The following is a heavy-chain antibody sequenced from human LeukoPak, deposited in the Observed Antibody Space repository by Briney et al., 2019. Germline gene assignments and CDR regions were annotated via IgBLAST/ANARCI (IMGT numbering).Heavy chain of an antibody. CDR1: GFTFSNYM. Sequence: GSLRLSCAASGFTFSNYMMHWARQLPGKGLVWVSRISPTGSTTSYADSVKGRFTVSRDNAKNTLYLQVNNLRAEDTAVYYCARGPNSNWSGLDFWGQGTLLTVSS. D-gene: IGHD6-6*01. J-gene: IGHJ4*02. CDR3: ARGPNSNWSGLDF. V-gene: IGHV3-74*01. CDR2: ISPTGSTT.